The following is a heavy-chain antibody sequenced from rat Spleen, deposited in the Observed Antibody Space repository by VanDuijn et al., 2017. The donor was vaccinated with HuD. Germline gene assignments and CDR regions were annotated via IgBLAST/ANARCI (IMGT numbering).Heavy chain of an antibody. J-gene: IGHJ4*01. Sequence: QVQLKESGPGLVQPSQTLSLTCTVSGFSLMEYSIHWVRQPPGKGLEWMGRMKYDGDTSYNSVLKSRLTISRDTSKNQVFLKLNSLQTDDTGTYYCTRDGTTGIFAYVMDAWGQGVSVTVSS. D-gene: IGHD1-9*01. CDR2: MKYDGDT. CDR1: GFSLMEYS. V-gene: IGHV2S30*01. CDR3: TRDGTTGIFAYVMDA.